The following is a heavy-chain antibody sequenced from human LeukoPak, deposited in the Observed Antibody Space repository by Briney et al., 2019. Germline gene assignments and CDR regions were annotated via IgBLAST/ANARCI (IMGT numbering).Heavy chain of an antibody. J-gene: IGHJ4*02. Sequence: PSETLSLTCTVSGGPISSSSSYYWGWIRQPPGKGLEWIGSIYYTGDTYYNLSLKSRVTISVDTSKNQFSLKLSSVTAADTALYYCARLRGYTDGNPGYWGQGSLVTVSS. CDR1: GGPISSSSSYY. D-gene: IGHD5-12*01. CDR3: ARLRGYTDGNPGY. CDR2: IYYTGDT. V-gene: IGHV4-39*01.